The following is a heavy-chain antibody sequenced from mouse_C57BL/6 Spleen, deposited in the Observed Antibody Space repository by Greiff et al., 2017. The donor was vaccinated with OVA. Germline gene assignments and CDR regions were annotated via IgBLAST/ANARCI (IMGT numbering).Heavy chain of an antibody. CDR1: GFPLPSLG. V-gene: IGHV2-5*01. CDR2: LWRGGCT. J-gene: IGHJ1*03. D-gene: IGHD4-1*01. CDR3: AKNPHWDWYFDG. Sequence: VHPVASGPGLVQPSQSLSIICPVSGFPLPSLGVHRVRQSPGTGLEWLGVLWRGGCTDYNAAFMSRLSITKDNSKSQVYFKMNSLKADDTAVYYCAKNPHWDWYFDGWGTGTTVTVSS.